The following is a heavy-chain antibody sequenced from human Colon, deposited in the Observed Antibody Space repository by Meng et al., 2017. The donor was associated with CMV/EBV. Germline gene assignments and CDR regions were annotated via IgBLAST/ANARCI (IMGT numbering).Heavy chain of an antibody. J-gene: IGHJ3*02. V-gene: IGHV3-11*01. CDR2: ISGSGTTI. D-gene: IGHD3-3*01. CDR1: GFTFSNYY. CDR3: ARDSYDFWNGHSCAFDI. Sequence: GGSLRLSCAASGFTFSNYYMYWVRQAPGKGLEWVAYISGSGTTIQHADSVKGRFTISRDNAKNSLSLHMTSLRADDTAVYYCARDSYDFWNGHSCAFDIWGQGTMVTVSS.